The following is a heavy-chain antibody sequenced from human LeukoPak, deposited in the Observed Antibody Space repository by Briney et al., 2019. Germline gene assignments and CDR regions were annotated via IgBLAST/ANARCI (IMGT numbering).Heavy chain of an antibody. D-gene: IGHD6-6*01. Sequence: GGSLRLSCAASGFTFSSYVMHWVRQAPGKGLEWVSSISSSSSYIYYADSVKGRFTISRDNAKNSLYLQMNSLRAEDTAVYYCARERGRIAARPDLDYWGQGTLVTVSS. V-gene: IGHV3-21*01. CDR3: ARERGRIAARPDLDY. J-gene: IGHJ4*02. CDR2: ISSSSSYI. CDR1: GFTFSSYV.